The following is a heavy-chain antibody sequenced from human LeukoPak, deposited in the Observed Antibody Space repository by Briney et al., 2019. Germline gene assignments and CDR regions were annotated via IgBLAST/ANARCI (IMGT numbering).Heavy chain of an antibody. J-gene: IGHJ4*02. CDR2: IIPIFGTA. D-gene: IGHD3-22*01. V-gene: IGHV1-69*05. Sequence: SVKVSCKASGGTFSSYAISWVRQAPGQGLEWMGRIIPIFGTANYAQKFQGRVTITTDESTSTAYMELSSLRSEDAAVYYCARDLRYYYDSSGYYYEVDYWGQGTLVTVSS. CDR3: ARDLRYYYDSSGYYYEVDY. CDR1: GGTFSSYA.